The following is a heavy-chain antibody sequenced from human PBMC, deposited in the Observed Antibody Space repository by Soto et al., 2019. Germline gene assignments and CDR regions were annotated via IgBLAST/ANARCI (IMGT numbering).Heavy chain of an antibody. CDR1: SGPDRSHN. Sequence: QVQLQQSGPRLVKPSETLSLTCTVSSGPDRSHNWGWIRQPPGRGLEWIGYVYYTGDTAYNPSLRGLVSISADTSTNDISLTLSSVTAADTAVYYCVRQGIDYLHGLVDVWGQGTTVSVSS. CDR3: VRQGIDYLHGLVDV. D-gene: IGHD4-17*01. CDR2: VYYTGDT. J-gene: IGHJ6*02. V-gene: IGHV4-59*08.